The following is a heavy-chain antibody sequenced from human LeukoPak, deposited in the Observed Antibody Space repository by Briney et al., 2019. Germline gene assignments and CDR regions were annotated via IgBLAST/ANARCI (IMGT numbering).Heavy chain of an antibody. V-gene: IGHV4-34*01. J-gene: IGHJ4*02. Sequence: PSETLSLTCAVYGGSFSGYYWSWIRQPPGKGLEWIGEINHSGSTNHNPSLKSRVTISVDTSKNQFSLKLSSVTAADTAVYYCASGRRGQLIAEMRNWGQGTLVTVSS. CDR1: GGSFSGYY. CDR3: ASGRRGQLIAEMRN. CDR2: INHSGST. D-gene: IGHD6-6*01.